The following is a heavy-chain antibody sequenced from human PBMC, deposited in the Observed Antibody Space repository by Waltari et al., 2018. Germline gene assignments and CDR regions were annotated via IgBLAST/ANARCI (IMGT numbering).Heavy chain of an antibody. CDR2: IWYDGSNK. D-gene: IGHD2-2*01. Sequence: QVQLVESGGGVVQPGRSLRLSCAASGFTFSSYGMHWVRQAPGKGLAWVAVIWYDGSNKYYSDSVKGRFTISRDNSKNTLYLQMNSRRAEDTAVYYCARGLGSTSQPGRDYYYYYGMDVWGQGTTVTVSS. V-gene: IGHV3-33*01. J-gene: IGHJ6*02. CDR3: ARGLGSTSQPGRDYYYYYGMDV. CDR1: GFTFSSYG.